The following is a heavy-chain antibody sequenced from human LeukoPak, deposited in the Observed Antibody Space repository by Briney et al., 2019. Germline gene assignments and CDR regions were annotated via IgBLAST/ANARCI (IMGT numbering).Heavy chain of an antibody. J-gene: IGHJ3*02. D-gene: IGHD2-2*01. V-gene: IGHV3-23*01. CDR2: ISGSSGST. CDR1: GFTSSNYA. Sequence: GGSRRLSCAASGFTSSNYAMSWVRQAPGKGLEWVSAISGSSGSTYYADSVKGRFTISRDNSENTLYLQMNSLRAEDTAVYYCAKDIVVVPAASDAFDIWGQGTMVTVSS. CDR3: AKDIVVVPAASDAFDI.